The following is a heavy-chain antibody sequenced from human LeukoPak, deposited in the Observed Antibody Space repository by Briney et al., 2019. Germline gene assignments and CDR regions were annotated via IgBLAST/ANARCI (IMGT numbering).Heavy chain of an antibody. D-gene: IGHD6-13*01. V-gene: IGHV1-8*01. CDR3: ARAPRGSSWSRDAFDI. J-gene: IGHJ3*02. CDR1: GYTFTSYD. CDR2: MNPNSGNT. Sequence: GASVKVSCKASGYTFTSYDINWVRQATGQGLEWMGWMNPNSGNTGYAQKFQGRVTMTRNTSISTAYMELSSLRSEDTAVYYCARAPRGSSWSRDAFDIWGQGTMVTVSS.